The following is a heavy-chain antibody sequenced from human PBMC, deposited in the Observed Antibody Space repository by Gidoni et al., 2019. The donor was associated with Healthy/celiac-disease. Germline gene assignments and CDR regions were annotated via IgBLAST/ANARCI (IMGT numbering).Heavy chain of an antibody. J-gene: IGHJ6*03. CDR2: LIPIFGTA. D-gene: IGHD3-10*01. CDR3: ARDLGVGVASPYYYYYYMDV. V-gene: IGHV1-69*01. CDR1: GGTFSSYA. Sequence: QVQLVQSGAEGKKPGSAVKVSCKASGGTFSSYASSWVRQAPGQGLEWMGGLIPIFGTANYAQKFQGRVTITADESTSTAYMELSSLRSEDTAVYYCARDLGVGVASPYYYYYYMDVWGKGTTVTVSS.